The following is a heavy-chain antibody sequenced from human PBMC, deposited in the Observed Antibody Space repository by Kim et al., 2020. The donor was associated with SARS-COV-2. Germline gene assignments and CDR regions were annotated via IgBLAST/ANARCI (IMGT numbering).Heavy chain of an antibody. Sequence: GGSLRLSCAASGFTFSNAWMSWVRQAPGKGLEWVGRIKSKTDGGTTDYAAPVKGRFTISRDDSKNTLYLQMNSLKTEDTAVYYCTTGSEWWWEFDYWGQGTLVTVSS. CDR2: IKSKTDGGTT. CDR3: TTGSEWWWEFDY. J-gene: IGHJ4*02. CDR1: GFTFSNAW. V-gene: IGHV3-15*01. D-gene: IGHD2-15*01.